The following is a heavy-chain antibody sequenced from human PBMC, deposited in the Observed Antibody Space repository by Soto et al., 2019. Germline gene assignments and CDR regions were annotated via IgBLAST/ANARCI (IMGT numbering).Heavy chain of an antibody. CDR1: GFPVSYGYY. D-gene: IGHD2-2*01. V-gene: IGHV4-38-2*01. Sequence: LSLTCGVSGFPVSYGYYWGWIRQPPGKGLEWLGSIYQSGKTYYNPSLKSRLTLSMDTSKNEFSLRLRSVTAADTAVYFCARLYCRSVRCYNDYSGPGVLVTVSS. CDR3: ARLYCRSVRCYNDY. J-gene: IGHJ4*02. CDR2: IYQSGKT.